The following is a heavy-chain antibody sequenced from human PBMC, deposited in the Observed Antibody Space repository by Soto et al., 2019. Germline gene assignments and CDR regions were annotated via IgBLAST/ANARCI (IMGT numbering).Heavy chain of an antibody. V-gene: IGHV4-59*01. J-gene: IGHJ4*02. Sequence: SETLSLTCSVSGVSISSYFWSWIRQAPGGGLEWIGYTYHRGSTNYSPSLKSRVAISLDTSENQFSLKVNSVTAADTAVYYCARIGGYHGPLDYWGQGTRVTVSS. D-gene: IGHD6-25*01. CDR1: GVSISSYF. CDR3: ARIGGYHGPLDY. CDR2: TYHRGST.